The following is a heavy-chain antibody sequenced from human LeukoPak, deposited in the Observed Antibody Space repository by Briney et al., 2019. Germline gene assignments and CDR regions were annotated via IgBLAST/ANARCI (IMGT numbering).Heavy chain of an antibody. Sequence: GGSLRLSCATSGFTFSSYAMSWVRQAPGKGLEWVSAISGSGGSTYYADSVKGRFTISRDNSKNTLYLQVNSLRAEDTAVYCCAKDRPIAAAWEDYWGQGTLVTVSS. CDR1: GFTFSSYA. CDR2: ISGSGGST. J-gene: IGHJ4*02. D-gene: IGHD6-13*01. CDR3: AKDRPIAAAWEDY. V-gene: IGHV3-23*01.